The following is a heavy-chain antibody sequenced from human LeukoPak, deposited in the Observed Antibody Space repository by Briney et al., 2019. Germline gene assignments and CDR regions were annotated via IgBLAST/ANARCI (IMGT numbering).Heavy chain of an antibody. Sequence: PSETLSLTCTVSGGSISSYYWSWIRQPAGKGLEWIGRIYTSGSTNYNPSLKSRVTISVDTSKNQFSLKLSSVTAADTAVYYCARHGTKFLEWSYDYWGQGTLVTVSS. V-gene: IGHV4-4*07. CDR1: GGSISSYY. CDR2: IYTSGST. D-gene: IGHD3-3*01. J-gene: IGHJ4*02. CDR3: ARHGTKFLEWSYDY.